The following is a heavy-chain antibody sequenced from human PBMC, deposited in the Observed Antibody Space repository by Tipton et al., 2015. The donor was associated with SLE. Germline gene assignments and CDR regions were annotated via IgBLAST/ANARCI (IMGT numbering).Heavy chain of an antibody. J-gene: IGHJ4*02. D-gene: IGHD1-26*01. V-gene: IGHV4-39*01. Sequence: LSCTVSGGSISSSSYYWGWIRQPPGKGLEWIGSIYYSGSTYYNPSLKSRVTISVDTSKNQFSLKLSSVTAADTAVYYCARLGALGTGDYWGQGTLVTVSS. CDR3: ARLGALGTGDY. CDR1: GGSISSSSYY. CDR2: IYYSGST.